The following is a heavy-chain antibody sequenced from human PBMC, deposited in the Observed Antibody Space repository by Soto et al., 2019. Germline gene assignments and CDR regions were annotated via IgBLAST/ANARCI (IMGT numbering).Heavy chain of an antibody. CDR1: GFTFSSYG. D-gene: IGHD3-22*01. Sequence: PGGSLRLSCAASGFTFSSYGMHWVRQAPGKGLEWVAVIWYDGSNKYYADSVKGRFTISRDNSKNTLYLQMNSLRAEDTAVYYCARSYDSSGYYLDYWGQGTLVTVSS. V-gene: IGHV3-33*01. J-gene: IGHJ4*02. CDR3: ARSYDSSGYYLDY. CDR2: IWYDGSNK.